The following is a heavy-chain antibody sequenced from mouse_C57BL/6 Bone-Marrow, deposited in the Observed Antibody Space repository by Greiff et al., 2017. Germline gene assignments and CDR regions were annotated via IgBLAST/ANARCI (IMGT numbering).Heavy chain of an antibody. CDR1: GYTFTSYW. J-gene: IGHJ2*01. CDR3: ARVVHYYGSSYDYFDY. CDR2: IDPSDSYT. D-gene: IGHD1-1*01. V-gene: IGHV1-59*01. Sequence: QVQLQQPGAELVRPGTSVKLSCKASGYTFTSYWMHWVKQRPGQGLEWIGVIDPSDSYTNYNQKFKGKATLTVDTSSSTAYMQLSSLTSEDSAVYYCARVVHYYGSSYDYFDYWGQGTTLTGSS.